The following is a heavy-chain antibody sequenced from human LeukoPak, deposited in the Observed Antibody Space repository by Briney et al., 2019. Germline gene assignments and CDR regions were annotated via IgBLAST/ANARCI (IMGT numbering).Heavy chain of an antibody. J-gene: IGHJ6*02. CDR2: ISSSGSST. CDR3: ARDLPTVTFYFYYGMDI. Sequence: KSGGSLRLSCAASGFTFSSHYMNWVRQAPGKGLEWVSSISSSGSSTYYADSVRGRFTISRDNAKNSLYLQMNSLRAEDTALYYCARDLPTVTFYFYYGMDIWGQGTTVTVSS. V-gene: IGHV3-21*01. D-gene: IGHD4-17*01. CDR1: GFTFSSHY.